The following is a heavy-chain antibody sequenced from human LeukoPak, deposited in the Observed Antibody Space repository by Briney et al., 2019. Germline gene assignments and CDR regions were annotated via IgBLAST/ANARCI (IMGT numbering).Heavy chain of an antibody. J-gene: IGHJ4*02. D-gene: IGHD5-12*01. V-gene: IGHV4-59*01. Sequence: SETLSLTCTVSGGSISSYYWSWIRQPPGKGLEWIGYIYYSGSTNYNPSLKSRVTISVDTSKNQFSLKLSSVTAADTAVYYCARGSGYSGYDVDYWGQGTLVTVSS. CDR1: GGSISSYY. CDR2: IYYSGST. CDR3: ARGSGYSGYDVDY.